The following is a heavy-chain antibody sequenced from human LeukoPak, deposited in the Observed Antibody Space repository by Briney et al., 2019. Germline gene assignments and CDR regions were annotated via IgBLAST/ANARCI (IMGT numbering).Heavy chain of an antibody. J-gene: IGHJ6*02. CDR1: GYTFTGYY. Sequence: ASVKVSCKASGYTFTGYYMHWVRQAPGQGLEWMGWINPNSGGTNYAQKFQGRVTMTRDTSISTAYMELSRLRSDDTAVYYCARGRPYSSSTYYYYGMDVWGQGTTVTVSS. V-gene: IGHV1-2*02. CDR3: ARGRPYSSSTYYYYGMDV. D-gene: IGHD6-6*01. CDR2: INPNSGGT.